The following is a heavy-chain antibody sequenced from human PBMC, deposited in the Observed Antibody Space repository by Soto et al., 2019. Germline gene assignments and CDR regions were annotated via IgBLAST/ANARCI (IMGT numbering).Heavy chain of an antibody. D-gene: IGHD3-10*01. J-gene: IGHJ4*02. Sequence: QVHLQQWGAGPVKPSETLSLTCAVNGGAFNGYYWTWVRQSPGKGLQWIGEINHSGTVAYNPSLKSRVTFSIDTSKKQFSLTRPSVTAADTAVYYCARAGAALVRGSIGGFDYWGQGTLVTVSS. CDR2: INHSGTV. V-gene: IGHV4-34*01. CDR3: ARAGAALVRGSIGGFDY. CDR1: GGAFNGYY.